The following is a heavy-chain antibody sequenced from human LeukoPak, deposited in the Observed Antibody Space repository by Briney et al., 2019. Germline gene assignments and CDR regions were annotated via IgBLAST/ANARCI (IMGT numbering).Heavy chain of an antibody. CDR2: NSFDGSGQ. CDR3: ARDLNLGTTDSY. D-gene: IGHD4-4*01. V-gene: IGHV3-30*03. Sequence: PGGSLRLSCAASGFTFTAYGMHWVRQAPGKGLEWLAVNSFDGSGQYYADSVKGRFTVSRDDSKNMLYLQMNSLRVEDTAVYYCARDLNLGTTDSYWGQGTLVTISS. J-gene: IGHJ4*02. CDR1: GFTFTAYG.